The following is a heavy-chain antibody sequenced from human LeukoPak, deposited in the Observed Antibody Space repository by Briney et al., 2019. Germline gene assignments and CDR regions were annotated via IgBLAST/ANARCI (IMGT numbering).Heavy chain of an antibody. J-gene: IGHJ5*02. V-gene: IGHV4-61*08. CDR3: ARDSRYDTS. CDR1: GGSISSGGYY. Sequence: SSETLSLTCTVSGGSISSGGYYWSWIRQHPGKGLEWIGYIYYSGSTNYNPSLKSRVTISVDTSKNQFSLKLSSVTAADTAVYYCARDSRYDTSWGQGTLVTVSS. CDR2: IYYSGST. D-gene: IGHD3-22*01.